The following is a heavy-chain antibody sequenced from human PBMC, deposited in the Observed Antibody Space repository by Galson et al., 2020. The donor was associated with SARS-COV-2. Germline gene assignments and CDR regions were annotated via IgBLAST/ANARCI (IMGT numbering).Heavy chain of an antibody. J-gene: IGHJ6*02. Sequence: GESLKISCAASGFTVSSNYMSWVRQAPGKGLEWVSVIYSGGSTYYADYVKGRFTISRDKYKNTLYLQMNSLRAEDTAVYYWARESVVVVPAARMEIVFYYGMDVWGQCSTVT. D-gene: IGHD2-2*01. CDR3: ARESVVVVPAARMEIVFYYGMDV. CDR1: GFTVSSNY. V-gene: IGHV3-66*02. CDR2: IYSGGST.